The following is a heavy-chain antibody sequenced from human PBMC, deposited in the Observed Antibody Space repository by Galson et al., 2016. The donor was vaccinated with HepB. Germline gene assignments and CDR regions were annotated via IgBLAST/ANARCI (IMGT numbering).Heavy chain of an antibody. V-gene: IGHV5-51*01. CDR2: IHPGDFDI. CDR1: GYTFSDYW. Sequence: QSGAEVTKPGESLKISCRGSGYTFSDYWIGWVRQMPGKGLEWMGIIHPGDFDIRYSPSFQGQVTISADKSVTTAYLQWSGLKASDTALYYCARRRGYYASSGYYDFDYWGQGTLVTVSS. D-gene: IGHD3-22*01. CDR3: ARRRGYYASSGYYDFDY. J-gene: IGHJ4*02.